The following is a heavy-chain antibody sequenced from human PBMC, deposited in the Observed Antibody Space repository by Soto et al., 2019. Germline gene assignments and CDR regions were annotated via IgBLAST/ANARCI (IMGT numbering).Heavy chain of an antibody. Sequence: EVQLVESGGGLVQPGGSLRLSCAASGFTFSNYWMSWVRQAPGKGLEWVANIKEDGSEKNYVDSVKGRFTISRDNAKNSLYLQMNSPRAEDTAVYYCARTTAFETWGQGTMVTVSP. CDR2: IKEDGSEK. V-gene: IGHV3-7*05. CDR3: ARTTAFET. CDR1: GFTFSNYW. D-gene: IGHD1-1*01. J-gene: IGHJ3*02.